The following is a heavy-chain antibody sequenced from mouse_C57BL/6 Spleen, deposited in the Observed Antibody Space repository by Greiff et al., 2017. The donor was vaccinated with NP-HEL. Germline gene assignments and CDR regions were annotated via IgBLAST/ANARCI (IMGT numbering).Heavy chain of an antibody. V-gene: IGHV2-6-1*01. CDR3: ARHRDYYGSSYDAMDY. CDR2: IWSDGST. Sequence: QVQLQQSGPGLVAPSQSLSITCTVSGFSLTSYGVHWVRQPPGKGLEWLVVIWSDGSTTYNSALKSRLSISKDNSKSQVFLKMNSLQTDDTAMYYCARHRDYYGSSYDAMDYWGQGTSVTVSS. D-gene: IGHD1-1*01. CDR1: GFSLTSYG. J-gene: IGHJ4*01.